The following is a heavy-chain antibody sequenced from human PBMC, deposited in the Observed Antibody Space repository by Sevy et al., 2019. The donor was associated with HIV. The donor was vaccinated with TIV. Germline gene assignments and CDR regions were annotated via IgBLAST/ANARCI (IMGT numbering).Heavy chain of an antibody. Sequence: SETLSLTCTVSGGSISAGSYYWGWIRQPPGKGLEWIGSVYYSGSTYYSPSLKGRVSTFIDTSKNEFSLKLTSVTAADTAIYYCARSWGTIMVFGVNIGWFDTRGLGTLVTVSS. CDR3: ARSWGTIMVFGVNIGWFDT. CDR2: VYYSGST. CDR1: GGSISAGSYY. V-gene: IGHV4-39*01. D-gene: IGHD3-3*01. J-gene: IGHJ5*02.